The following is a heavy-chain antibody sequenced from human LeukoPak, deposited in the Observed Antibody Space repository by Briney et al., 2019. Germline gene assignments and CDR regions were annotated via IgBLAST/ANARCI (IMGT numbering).Heavy chain of an antibody. Sequence: ASVKVSCKASGYTFTSYGISWVRQAPGQGLEWMGWISAYNGNTNYAQKLQGRVTMTTDTSTSTAYMEPRSLRSDDTAVYYCARDKRTMITFGGVIVIHFDYWGQGTLVTVSS. CDR2: ISAYNGNT. CDR1: GYTFTSYG. D-gene: IGHD3-16*02. CDR3: ARDKRTMITFGGVIVIHFDY. J-gene: IGHJ4*02. V-gene: IGHV1-18*01.